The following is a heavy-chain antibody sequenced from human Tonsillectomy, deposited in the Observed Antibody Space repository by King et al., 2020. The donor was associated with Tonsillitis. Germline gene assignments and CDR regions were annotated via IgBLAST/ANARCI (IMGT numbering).Heavy chain of an antibody. V-gene: IGHV3-30*18. CDR1: GFTFSSYG. J-gene: IGHJ6*03. Sequence: VQLVESGGGVVQPGRSLRLSCAASGFTFSSYGMHWVRQAPGKGLEWVAVISYDGSNKYYADYVKGRFTISRDNSKNTLYLQMNSLRAEDTAVYYCANDFWPGSGPGNYYYYYMDVWGKGTTVTVSS. CDR2: ISYDGSNK. CDR3: ANDFWPGSGPGNYYYYYMDV. D-gene: IGHD1-1*01.